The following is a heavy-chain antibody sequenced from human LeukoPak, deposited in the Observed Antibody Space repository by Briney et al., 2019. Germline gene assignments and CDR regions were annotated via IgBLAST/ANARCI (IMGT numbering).Heavy chain of an antibody. V-gene: IGHV3-23*01. J-gene: IGHJ4*02. CDR2: ISGSGGST. D-gene: IGHD2-15*01. CDR3: AKGYCSGGSCYYFDY. CDR1: GFTFSSYA. Sequence: GGSLRLSCAASGFTFSSYAMSWVRQAPGKGLEWVSAISGSGGSTYYADSVKGRFTISRDNSKNTLYLQMNSLRAEDTAVYYCAKGYCSGGSCYYFDYWGQGTLVTVSS.